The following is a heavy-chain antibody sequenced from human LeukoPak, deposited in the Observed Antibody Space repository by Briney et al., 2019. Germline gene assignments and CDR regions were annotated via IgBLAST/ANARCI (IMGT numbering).Heavy chain of an antibody. J-gene: IGHJ3*02. CDR1: GYTFTGYY. V-gene: IGHV1-2*02. CDR2: INPNSGGT. D-gene: IGHD5-12*01. Sequence: ASVKVFCKASGYTFTGYYMHWVRQAPGQGLEWMGWINPNSGGTNYRQKFKGRVTMTRDTSISTAYMELSSLASDDTAVYYCARDLPKTGYVGALDIWGQGTMVTVSS. CDR3: ARDLPKTGYVGALDI.